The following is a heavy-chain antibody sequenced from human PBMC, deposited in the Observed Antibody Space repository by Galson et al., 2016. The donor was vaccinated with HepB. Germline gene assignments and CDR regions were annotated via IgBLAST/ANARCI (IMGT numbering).Heavy chain of an antibody. CDR1: GGSIRSSDYF. CDR2: VYFSGVT. D-gene: IGHD1-1*01. V-gene: IGHV4-39*01. J-gene: IGHJ4*02. Sequence: SETLSLTCNVSGGSIRSSDYFWGWIRQSPEKGLEWIGSVYFSGVTHYNPSLKSRVTISVDTSKNQFSLKLTSLTAADTAVYFCARQRQLVLLQFPHPLDNWGPGTLVTVSS. CDR3: ARQRQLVLLQFPHPLDN.